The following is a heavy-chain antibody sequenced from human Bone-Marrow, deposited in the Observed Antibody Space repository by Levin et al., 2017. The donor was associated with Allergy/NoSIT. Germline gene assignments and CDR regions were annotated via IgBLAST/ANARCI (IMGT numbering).Heavy chain of an antibody. CDR1: GFTFSDHY. Sequence: GGSLRLSCAASGFTFSDHYMDWVRQAPGKGLEWVARVRNRANGYSTEYAASVKGRFTISRDDSKNSLYLQMNSLKPGDTDLYYCADPSVGAGSYLPWGQGTLVTVSS. J-gene: IGHJ5*02. V-gene: IGHV3-72*01. D-gene: IGHD3-10*01. CDR2: VRNRANGYST. CDR3: ADPSVGAGSYLP.